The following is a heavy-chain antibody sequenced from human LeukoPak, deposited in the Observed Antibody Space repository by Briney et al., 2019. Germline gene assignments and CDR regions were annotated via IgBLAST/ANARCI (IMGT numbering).Heavy chain of an antibody. CDR3: AREQGGSFLFDY. CDR2: IDTYHADT. V-gene: IGHV1-18*01. CDR1: GYTFGSFG. Sequence: ASVKVSCKTSGYTFGSFGITWVRRAPGQGLEWMGWIDTYHADTKSAQKFQGRLTMTTDTSTGTASLELRSLTSDDTAVYYCAREQGGSFLFDYWGQGTVVTVSS. D-gene: IGHD5-12*01. J-gene: IGHJ4*02.